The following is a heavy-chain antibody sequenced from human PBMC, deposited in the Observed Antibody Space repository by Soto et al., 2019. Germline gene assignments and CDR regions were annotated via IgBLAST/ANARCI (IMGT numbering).Heavy chain of an antibody. CDR3: AKRGVDTFGLSY. Sequence: EVQLVESGGGLVQPGGSLRLSCAVSGFTFISFWMPWVRQAPGGGLVWVSRINTDGSSTSYADSVKGRFTISRDNAKNTLYLQMNSLRVEDTAMYYCAKRGVDTFGLSYWGQGTLVTVSS. J-gene: IGHJ4*02. CDR2: INTDGSST. V-gene: IGHV3-74*01. D-gene: IGHD3-10*01. CDR1: GFTFISFW.